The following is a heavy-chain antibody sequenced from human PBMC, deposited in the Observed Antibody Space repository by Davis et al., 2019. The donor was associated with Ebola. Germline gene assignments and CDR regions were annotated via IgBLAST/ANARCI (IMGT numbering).Heavy chain of an antibody. Sequence: MPSETLSLTCTVSGDSITSSGYYWDWIRQSPGKGLEWIGSIYYSGNTYYTPSLKSRVTISVDTSKNQFSLRLSSVTAEDTAVYYCARDPHGFSSGRPYYYYGMDVWGKGTTVTVSS. CDR1: GDSITSSGYY. V-gene: IGHV4-39*02. J-gene: IGHJ6*04. D-gene: IGHD3-22*01. CDR3: ARDPHGFSSGRPYYYYGMDV. CDR2: IYYSGNT.